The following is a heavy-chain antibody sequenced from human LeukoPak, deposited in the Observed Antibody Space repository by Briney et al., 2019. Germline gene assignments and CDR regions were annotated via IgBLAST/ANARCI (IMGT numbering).Heavy chain of an antibody. Sequence: GGSLRLSCAVSGFTFSTYNLTWVRQPPGKGLEWVSSFNPTNTNIYYADSLKGRFTISRDNAKNSLFLHMASLRAEDTAVYYCARVGRYYMDVWGKGTTVTISS. CDR3: ARVGRYYMDV. CDR2: FNPTNTNI. V-gene: IGHV3-21*01. CDR1: GFTFSTYN. J-gene: IGHJ6*03.